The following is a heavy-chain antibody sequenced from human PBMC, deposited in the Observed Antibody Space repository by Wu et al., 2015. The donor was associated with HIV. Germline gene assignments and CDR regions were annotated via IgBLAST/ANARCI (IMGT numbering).Heavy chain of an antibody. CDR2: IYQSGNT. J-gene: IGHJ4*02. D-gene: IGHD2-2*01. CDR3: ARHVPKIKYFFDY. V-gene: IGHV4-38-2*01. CDR1: GYSITSGNY. Sequence: QVQLQESGPGLVKPSETLSLTCAVSGYSITSGNYWGWIRQPPGKGLQWIGSIYQSGNTYDNASLKSRVTMPVDTSKNQFSLRLSSVTAADTAIYYCARHVPKIKYFFDYWGQGMLVTVSS.